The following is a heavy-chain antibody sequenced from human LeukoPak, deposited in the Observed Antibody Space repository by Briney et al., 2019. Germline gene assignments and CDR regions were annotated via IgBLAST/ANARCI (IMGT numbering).Heavy chain of an antibody. V-gene: IGHV3-9*01. J-gene: IGHJ4*02. CDR1: GFTFDDYA. Sequence: GGSLRLSCAASGFTFDDYAMHWVRQAPGKGLEWVSGISWNSGSIGYADSVKGRFTISRDNAKNTLYLQMNSLRSEDTAVYYCSRGSPATVTALGYWGQGTLVTVSS. CDR3: SRGSPATVTALGY. D-gene: IGHD5-18*01. CDR2: ISWNSGSI.